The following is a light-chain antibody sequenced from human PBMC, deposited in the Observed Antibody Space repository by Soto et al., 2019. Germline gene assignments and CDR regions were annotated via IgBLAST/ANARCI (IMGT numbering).Light chain of an antibody. Sequence: EIVLTQSPATLSLSPGERDTLSCRANQSVSNLLAWYQQKPGQAPRLLIYDASNWATGIPARFSGSGTGTDFTLTISSLEPEDFAVYYCQQRSNWLVTFGGGTKVDIK. J-gene: IGKJ4*01. CDR2: DAS. CDR3: QQRSNWLVT. V-gene: IGKV3-11*01. CDR1: QSVSNL.